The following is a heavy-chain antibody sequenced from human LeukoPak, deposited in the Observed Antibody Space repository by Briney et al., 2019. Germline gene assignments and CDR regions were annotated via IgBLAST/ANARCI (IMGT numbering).Heavy chain of an antibody. CDR2: IYSSEST. V-gene: IGHV4-4*09. J-gene: IGHJ2*01. D-gene: IGHD6-19*01. Sequence: PSETLSLTCTVSGGSVSSYYWSWLPQPPGQGLEWIGYIYSSESTSYNPSLESRVTMSVDTSKNQFFLKLSSVTAADTAVYYCARFHSGPSGWYVLWYFDLWGRGTLVTVSS. CDR3: ARFHSGPSGWYVLWYFDL. CDR1: GGSVSSYY.